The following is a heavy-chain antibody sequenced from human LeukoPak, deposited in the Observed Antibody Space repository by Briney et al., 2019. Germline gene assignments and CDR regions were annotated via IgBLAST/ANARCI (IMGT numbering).Heavy chain of an antibody. CDR2: INLKSGGT. V-gene: IGHV1-2*02. CDR3: AREDSTGYSSLDY. Sequence: ASVKVSCKGSGYTFTGYCMHWVRQAPGQGLEWMGWINLKSGGTNYAQKFQDRVTMTRDTSINIAYMELNRLTSDDTALYYCAREDSTGYSSLDYWGQGTLVTVSS. CDR1: GYTFTGYC. J-gene: IGHJ4*02. D-gene: IGHD3-22*01.